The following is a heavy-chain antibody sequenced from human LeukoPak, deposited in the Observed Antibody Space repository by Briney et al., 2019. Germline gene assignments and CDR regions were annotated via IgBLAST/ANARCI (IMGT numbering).Heavy chain of an antibody. D-gene: IGHD1-1*01. V-gene: IGHV3-21*01. Sequence: GGSLRLSCAASGFTFSSYSMNWVRQAPGKGLEWVSFISSSSSYIYYADSVKGRFTISRDNAKNSLYLQMNSLRAEDTAVYYCVRDPSGSGFAFDSWGQGALVTVSS. CDR1: GFTFSSYS. CDR2: ISSSSSYI. CDR3: VRDPSGSGFAFDS. J-gene: IGHJ4*02.